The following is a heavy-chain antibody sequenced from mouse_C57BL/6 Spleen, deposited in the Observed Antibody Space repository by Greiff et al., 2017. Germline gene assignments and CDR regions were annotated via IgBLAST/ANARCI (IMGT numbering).Heavy chain of an antibody. D-gene: IGHD1-1*01. CDR3: ARGGAYYGSSRYWYFDV. V-gene: IGHV1-66*01. Sequence: QVQLQQSGPELVKPGASVKISCKASGYSITSYYIHWVKQRPGQGLEWIGWLYPGSGNTKYNEKFKGKATLTADTSSSTAYMQLSSLTSEDSAVYYCARGGAYYGSSRYWYFDVWGTGTTVTVSS. CDR1: GYSITSYY. CDR2: LYPGSGNT. J-gene: IGHJ1*03.